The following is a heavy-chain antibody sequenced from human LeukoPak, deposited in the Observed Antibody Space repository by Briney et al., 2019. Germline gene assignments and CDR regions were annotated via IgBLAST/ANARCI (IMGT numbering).Heavy chain of an antibody. D-gene: IGHD3-22*01. CDR1: GFTFSSYA. Sequence: GGFLRLSCAASGFTFSSYAMSWVRQAPGKGLEWVSAISGSGGSTYYADSVKGRFTISRDNSKNTLYLQMNSLRAEDTAVYYCAKDRPYYYDSSGYYSEYFQHWGQGTLVTVSS. J-gene: IGHJ1*01. V-gene: IGHV3-23*01. CDR3: AKDRPYYYDSSGYYSEYFQH. CDR2: ISGSGGST.